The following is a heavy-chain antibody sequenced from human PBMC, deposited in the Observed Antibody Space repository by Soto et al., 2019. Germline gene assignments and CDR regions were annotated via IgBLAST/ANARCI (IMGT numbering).Heavy chain of an antibody. Sequence: ASVEVSCNASGYTFTSYGISWVLQAPGQGLEWMGWISAYNGNTNYAQKLQGRVTMTTDTSTSTAYMELRSLRSDDTAVYYCARDSTYYYDSSGALDAFDIWGQGTTATVAS. CDR3: ARDSTYYYDSSGALDAFDI. CDR1: GYTFTSYG. D-gene: IGHD3-22*01. CDR2: ISAYNGNT. J-gene: IGHJ3*02. V-gene: IGHV1-18*04.